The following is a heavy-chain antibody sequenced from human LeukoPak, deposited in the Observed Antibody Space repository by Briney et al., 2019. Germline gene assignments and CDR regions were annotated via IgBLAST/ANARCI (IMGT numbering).Heavy chain of an antibody. CDR3: ARDRGTWNDDGFDY. CDR1: GDSISSGSYY. CDR2: IFTSGST. V-gene: IGHV4-61*02. D-gene: IGHD1-1*01. J-gene: IGHJ4*02. Sequence: SQTLSLTCSVSGDSISSGSYYWSWIRQPAGKGLEWIGRIFTSGSTNYNPSLKSRITISLDTSKNQFSLKLSSVTAADTAVYYCARDRGTWNDDGFDYWGQGTLVTVSS.